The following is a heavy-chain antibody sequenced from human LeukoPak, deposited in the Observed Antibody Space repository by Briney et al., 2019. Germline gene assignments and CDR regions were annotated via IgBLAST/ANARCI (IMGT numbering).Heavy chain of an antibody. CDR1: GFTFSRYW. D-gene: IGHD2-2*01. Sequence: PGGSLRLSCAASGFTFSRYWMTWVRQAPGKGLEWVANIKQDGSEKYYVDSVKGRFTISRDNAKNSLYLQMNSLRAEDTAVYYCAREKEGYCSRTSCYLDYYYYYMDVWGEGTTVTISS. CDR2: IKQDGSEK. V-gene: IGHV3-7*01. CDR3: AREKEGYCSRTSCYLDYYYYYMDV. J-gene: IGHJ6*03.